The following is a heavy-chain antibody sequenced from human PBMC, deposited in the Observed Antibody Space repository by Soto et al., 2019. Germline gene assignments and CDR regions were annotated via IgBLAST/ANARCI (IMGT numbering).Heavy chain of an antibody. V-gene: IGHV1-69*13. CDR1: GGTFSSYA. D-gene: IGHD3-22*01. CDR2: IIPIFGTA. CDR3: ARDQLNYDSSGYAQEMGHFDY. Sequence: GASVKVSCKASGGTFSSYAISWVRQAPGQGLEWMGGIIPIFGTANYAQKFQGRVTITADESTSTAYMELSSLRSEDTAVYYCARDQLNYDSSGYAQEMGHFDYWGQGTLVTVSS. J-gene: IGHJ4*02.